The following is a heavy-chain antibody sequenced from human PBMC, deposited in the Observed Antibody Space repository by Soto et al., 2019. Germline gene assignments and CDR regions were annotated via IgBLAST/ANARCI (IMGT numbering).Heavy chain of an antibody. J-gene: IGHJ6*02. V-gene: IGHV1-69*02. D-gene: IGHD2-2*01. Sequence: ASVKVSCKASEGTFSSYTISWVRQAPGQGLEWMGRIIPILGIANYAQKFQGRVTITADKSTSTAYMELSSLRSEDTAVYYCARGPLVPAASYYYYYGMDVWGQGTTVTVSS. CDR2: IIPILGIA. CDR1: EGTFSSYT. CDR3: ARGPLVPAASYYYYYGMDV.